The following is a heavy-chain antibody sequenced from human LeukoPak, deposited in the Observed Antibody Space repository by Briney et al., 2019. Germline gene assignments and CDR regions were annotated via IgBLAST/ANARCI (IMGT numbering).Heavy chain of an antibody. V-gene: IGHV4-4*09. D-gene: IGHD3-3*01. CDR1: GVSISSYY. CDR3: ARGMEMYYDFWSGYYRSNYYYYYMDV. Sequence: PSETLSLTCTVSGVSISSYYWSWIRQPPGKGLEWIGYIYTSGSTDYNPSLKSRVTISVDTSKNQFSLKLSSVTAADTAVYYCARGMEMYYDFWSGYYRSNYYYYYMDVWGKGTTVTVSS. CDR2: IYTSGST. J-gene: IGHJ6*03.